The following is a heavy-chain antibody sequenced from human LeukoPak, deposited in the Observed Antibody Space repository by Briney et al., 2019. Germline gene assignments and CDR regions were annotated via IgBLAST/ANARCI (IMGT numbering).Heavy chain of an antibody. CDR1: GGTFSSYA. V-gene: IGHV1-69*06. Sequence: GASVKVSCKASGGTFSSYAISWVRQAPGQGLEWMGGIIPIFGTANHAQKFQGRVTITADKSTSTAYMELSSLRSEDTAVYYCAGGRSSSADYWGQGTLVTVSS. CDR3: AGGRSSSADY. J-gene: IGHJ4*02. D-gene: IGHD6-13*01. CDR2: IIPIFGTA.